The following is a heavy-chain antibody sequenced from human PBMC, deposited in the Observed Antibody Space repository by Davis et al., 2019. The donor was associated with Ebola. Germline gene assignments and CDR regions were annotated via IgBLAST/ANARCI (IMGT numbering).Heavy chain of an antibody. CDR1: GFTFSSSA. V-gene: IGHV3-23*01. J-gene: IGHJ4*02. Sequence: GGSLRLSCAASGFTFSSSAMSWGRQAPGKGLEWVSSIGNSGGSIYYADSVKGRFTISRDNSKNTLYLQTNSLRAEDTAVYYCAKAGHCGNYCSFDSWGQGTLVTVSS. D-gene: IGHD1-26*01. CDR2: IGNSGGSI. CDR3: AKAGHCGNYCSFDS.